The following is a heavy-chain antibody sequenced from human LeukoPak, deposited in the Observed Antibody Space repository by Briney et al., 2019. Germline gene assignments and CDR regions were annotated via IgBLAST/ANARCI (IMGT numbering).Heavy chain of an antibody. V-gene: IGHV4-59*08. Sequence: SETLSLTCTISGGSISSYYWSWIRQPPGKGLEWIGYIYYSGSTNYNPSLKSRVTISVDTSKNQFSLKLSSVTAADTAVYYCAGGIAVAGPDYWGQGTLVTVSS. CDR3: AGGIAVAGPDY. CDR2: IYYSGST. CDR1: GGSISSYY. D-gene: IGHD6-19*01. J-gene: IGHJ4*02.